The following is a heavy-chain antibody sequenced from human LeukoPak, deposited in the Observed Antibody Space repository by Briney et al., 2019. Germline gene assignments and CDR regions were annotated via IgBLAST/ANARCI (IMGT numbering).Heavy chain of an antibody. J-gene: IGHJ6*02. CDR1: GGSISSYY. Sequence: SETLSLTCTVSGGSISSYYWSWIRQPPGKGLEWIGYIYYSGSTNYNPSLKSRVTISVDTSKNQFSLKLSSVTAADTAVYYCATDRIAVAGTKSYYYYGMDVWDQGTTVTVSS. D-gene: IGHD6-19*01. CDR2: IYYSGST. V-gene: IGHV4-59*08. CDR3: ATDRIAVAGTKSYYYYGMDV.